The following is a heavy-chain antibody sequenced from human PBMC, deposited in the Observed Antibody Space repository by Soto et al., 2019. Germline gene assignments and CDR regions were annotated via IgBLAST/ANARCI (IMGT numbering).Heavy chain of an antibody. V-gene: IGHV3-7*01. CDR1: RFTFSGSW. CDR2: IKEDGSEK. Sequence: DVHLVESGGDLVRPGGSLRLSCADPRFTFSGSWMYWVRQAPGKGLEWVANIKEDGSEKNYVDSVRGRFTISRDNAKNSLYLQMNSLRAEDTAVYYCARGARIWGQGTMVTVSP. CDR3: ARGARI. J-gene: IGHJ3*02.